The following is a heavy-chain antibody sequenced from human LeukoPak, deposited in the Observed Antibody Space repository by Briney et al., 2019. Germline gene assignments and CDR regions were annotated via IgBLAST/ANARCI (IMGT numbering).Heavy chain of an antibody. V-gene: IGHV3-11*01. CDR3: AREPRGSGRDFDY. CDR1: GFSFSDFY. Sequence: GGSLRLSCAASGFSFSDFYMSWIRQAPGMGLEWISYIGTRSNPIYYADSVKGRFTISRDDAKNSLYLQMNSLRDEDTAVYFCAREPRGSGRDFDYWGQGILVTVSS. J-gene: IGHJ4*02. CDR2: IGTRSNPI. D-gene: IGHD1-26*01.